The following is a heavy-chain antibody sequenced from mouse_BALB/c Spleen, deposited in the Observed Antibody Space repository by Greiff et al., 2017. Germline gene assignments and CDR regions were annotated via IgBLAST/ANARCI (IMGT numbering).Heavy chain of an antibody. Sequence: EVHLVESGGGLVKPGGSLKLSCAASGFAFSSYDMSWVRQTPEKRLEWVAYISSGGGSTYYPDTVKGRFTISRDNAKNTLYLQMSSLKSEDTAMYYCARQLWLRQGFDYWGQGTTLTVSS. J-gene: IGHJ2*01. D-gene: IGHD2-2*01. V-gene: IGHV5-12-1*01. CDR1: GFAFSSYD. CDR2: ISSGGGST. CDR3: ARQLWLRQGFDY.